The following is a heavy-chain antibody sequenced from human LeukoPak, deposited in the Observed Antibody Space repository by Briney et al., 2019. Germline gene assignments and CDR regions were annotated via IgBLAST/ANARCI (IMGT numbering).Heavy chain of an antibody. CDR3: ARQWLVPPLFDY. Sequence: SETLSLTCAVYGGSLSGYYWSWIRQPPGKGLEWIGEINHSGSTNYNPSLKSRVTISVDTSKNQLSLKLSSMTAADTAVNYCARQWLVPPLFDYWGQGTLVTVSS. J-gene: IGHJ4*02. V-gene: IGHV4-34*01. CDR2: INHSGST. D-gene: IGHD6-19*01. CDR1: GGSLSGYY.